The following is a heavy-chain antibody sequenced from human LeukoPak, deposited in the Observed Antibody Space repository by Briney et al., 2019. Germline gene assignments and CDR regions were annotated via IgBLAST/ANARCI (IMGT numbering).Heavy chain of an antibody. V-gene: IGHV4-39*01. J-gene: IGHJ5*02. Sequence: SETLSLTCTVSGGSISSSSHYWGWIRQPPGKGLEWIGSIYYSGSTYYNPSLKSRVTISVDTSKNQFSLKLSSVTAADTAVYYCASIWSTRFDPWGQGTLVTVSS. CDR3: ASIWSTRFDP. D-gene: IGHD3-3*01. CDR2: IYYSGST. CDR1: GGSISSSSHY.